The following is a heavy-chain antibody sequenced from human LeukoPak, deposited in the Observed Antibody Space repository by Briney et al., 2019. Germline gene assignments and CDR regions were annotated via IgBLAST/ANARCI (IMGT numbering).Heavy chain of an antibody. J-gene: IGHJ4*02. CDR1: GGSISTYY. Sequence: SETLSLTCTVSGGSISTYYWNWIRQPPGKGLEWIGYIYYSGNTYYNPSLKSRVTISVDTSKNQFSLKLSSVTAADTAVYYCARVRYCFNGVCDITSPDKYYFDYWGQGTLVTVSS. CDR2: IYYSGNT. V-gene: IGHV4-59*12. D-gene: IGHD2-8*01. CDR3: ARVRYCFNGVCDITSPDKYYFDY.